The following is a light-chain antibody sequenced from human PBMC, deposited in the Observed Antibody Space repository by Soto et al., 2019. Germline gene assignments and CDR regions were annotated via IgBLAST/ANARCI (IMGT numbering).Light chain of an antibody. V-gene: IGKV3-15*01. Sequence: EIMLSQSPATVSVSPGERATLSCRASQSVNSNLAWYQQKPGQAPRLLIYGASTRATGIPASFIGNGSGTEFTLTASSLQPEDFAVYYCQQYNNWPFTFGPGTKVDI. CDR3: QQYNNWPFT. CDR2: GAS. J-gene: IGKJ3*01. CDR1: QSVNSN.